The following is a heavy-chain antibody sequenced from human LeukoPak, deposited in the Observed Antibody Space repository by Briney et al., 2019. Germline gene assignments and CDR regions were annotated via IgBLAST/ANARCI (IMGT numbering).Heavy chain of an antibody. CDR2: TSSDLNVK. CDR3: AREGYYGSGSPPSLYFDY. J-gene: IGHJ4*02. CDR1: GLTFRNYV. D-gene: IGHD3-10*01. Sequence: PGGSLRLSCAASGLTFRNYVIHWVCQAPGKGLEWVAVTSSDLNVKLYADSVKGRFTISRDNSRSTLYLQMNSLRPEDTAIYYCAREGYYGSGSPPSLYFDYWGQGTLVTVSS. V-gene: IGHV3-30-3*01.